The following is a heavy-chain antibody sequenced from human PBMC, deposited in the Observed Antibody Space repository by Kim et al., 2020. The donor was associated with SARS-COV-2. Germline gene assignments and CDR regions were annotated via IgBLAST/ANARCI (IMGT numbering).Heavy chain of an antibody. Sequence: GGSLRLSCAASGFTFSAYAVGWVRQAPGKRLEWVSSISGSDGTTYYADSVKGRFIISRDNSKNTLHLQMNSLRVEDTAIYYCARHFGSSGSEFHHWGQGT. CDR1: GFTFSAYA. D-gene: IGHD3-22*01. V-gene: IGHV3-23*01. CDR3: ARHFGSSGSEFHH. J-gene: IGHJ1*01. CDR2: ISGSDGTT.